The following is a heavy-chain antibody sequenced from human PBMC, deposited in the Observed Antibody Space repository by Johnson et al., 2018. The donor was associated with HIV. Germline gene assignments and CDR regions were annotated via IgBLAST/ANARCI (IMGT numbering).Heavy chain of an antibody. CDR3: ARLPSGYSRDDLDI. D-gene: IGHD5-18*01. V-gene: IGHV3-23*04. CDR1: GFTFDDYA. CDR2: ISGGEDDT. J-gene: IGHJ3*02. Sequence: VQLVESGGGVVRPGGSLRLSCATSGFTFDDYAMHWVRQAPGKGLEWVSFISGGEDDTYYADSVKGRFTISRDNSKNTLYLQINSLRPEDTAVYYCARLPSGYSRDDLDIWGQGTMVTVSS.